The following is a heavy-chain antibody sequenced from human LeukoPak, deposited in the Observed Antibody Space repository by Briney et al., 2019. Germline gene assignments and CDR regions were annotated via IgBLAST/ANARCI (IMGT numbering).Heavy chain of an antibody. Sequence: SGGSPRLSCAASGFTFSSYGMHWVRQAPGKGLEWVAVIWYDGSNKYYADSVKGRFTISRDNSKNTLYLQMNSLRAEDTAVYYCARDHSSGWYSDYFDYWGQGTLVTVSS. V-gene: IGHV3-33*01. CDR3: ARDHSSGWYSDYFDY. CDR1: GFTFSSYG. CDR2: IWYDGSNK. D-gene: IGHD6-19*01. J-gene: IGHJ4*02.